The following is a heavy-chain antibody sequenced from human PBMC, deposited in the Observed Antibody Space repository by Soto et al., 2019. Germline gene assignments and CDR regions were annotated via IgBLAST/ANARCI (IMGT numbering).Heavy chain of an antibody. CDR1: GGSISSYY. CDR3: GIAAAGTRSFDY. CDR2: IYYSGST. D-gene: IGHD6-13*01. V-gene: IGHV4-59*08. Sequence: SETLSLTCTVSGGSISSYYWSWIRQPPGKGLEWIGYIYYSGSTNYNPSLKSRVTISVDTSKNQFSLKLSSVTAADTAVYYCGIAAAGTRSFDYWGQGTLVPVSS. J-gene: IGHJ4*02.